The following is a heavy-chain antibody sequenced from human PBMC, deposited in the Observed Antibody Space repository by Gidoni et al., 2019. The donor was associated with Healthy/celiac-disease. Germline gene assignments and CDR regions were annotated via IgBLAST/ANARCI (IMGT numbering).Heavy chain of an antibody. CDR2: IYSGGST. Sequence: EVQLVESGGGWIQPGGSLRLSCAASGFTVGRHYMSWVRQAPGKGLEWVSVIYSGGSTYYADSVKGRFTISRDNSKNTLYLQMNSLRAEDTAVYYCASLMWWYYYDSSGPFDIWGQGTIVTVSS. D-gene: IGHD3-22*01. CDR3: ASLMWWYYYDSSGPFDI. CDR1: GFTVGRHY. V-gene: IGHV3-53*01. J-gene: IGHJ3*02.